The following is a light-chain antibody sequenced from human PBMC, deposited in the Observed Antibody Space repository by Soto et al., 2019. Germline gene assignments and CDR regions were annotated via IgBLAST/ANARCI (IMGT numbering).Light chain of an antibody. CDR2: EVA. CDR3: GSYAGINNLVI. CDR1: SSDVGGYNY. Sequence: QSALTQPPSASGSPGQSVSISCTGTSSDVGGYNYVSWYQQHPGKAPKLIIYEVAKRPSGVPDRFSGSKSGNTASLTVSGLHAEDEADYYCGSYAGINNLVIFGGGTKLTVL. J-gene: IGLJ2*01. V-gene: IGLV2-8*01.